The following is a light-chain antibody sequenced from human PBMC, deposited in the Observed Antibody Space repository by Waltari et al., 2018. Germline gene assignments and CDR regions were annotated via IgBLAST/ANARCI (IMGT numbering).Light chain of an antibody. Sequence: DIVMTQSPDSLAVSLGERATINCKSSQSVLYSSNNKNYLAWYQQKPGQPPKLLIYWAATRESGVPDRFSGSGSGTDFTLTISSLQAEDVAVYYCQQYYSTLLTFGPGTKVDFK. V-gene: IGKV4-1*01. CDR1: QSVLYSSNNKNY. CDR2: WAA. J-gene: IGKJ3*01. CDR3: QQYYSTLLT.